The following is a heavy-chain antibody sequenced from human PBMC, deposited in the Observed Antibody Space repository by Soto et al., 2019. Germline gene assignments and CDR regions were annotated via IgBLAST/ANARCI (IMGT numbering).Heavy chain of an antibody. V-gene: IGHV3-30*18. Sequence: QVQLVESGGGVVQPGRSLRLSCAASGFTFSSYGMHWVRQAPGKGLEWVAVISYDGSNKYYADSVKGRFTISRDNSKNTLYLQMNSLRAEDTAVYYCAKYLVGEVYYYGMDVWGHGTTVTVSS. D-gene: IGHD1-26*01. CDR1: GFTFSSYG. CDR2: ISYDGSNK. CDR3: AKYLVGEVYYYGMDV. J-gene: IGHJ6*02.